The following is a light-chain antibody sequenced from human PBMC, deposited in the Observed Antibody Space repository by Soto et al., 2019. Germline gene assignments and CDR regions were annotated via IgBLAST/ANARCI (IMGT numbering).Light chain of an antibody. V-gene: IGLV1-40*01. CDR2: YNS. CDR1: SSNIGAGYD. Sequence: QSVLTQPPSVSGAPGHRVTISCTGNSSNIGAGYDAHWYQHLPGTAPKLLIYYNSNRPSGVPDRFSGSKSGTSASLAITGLQAEDEADYYCQSYDSSLSAYVFGTGTKLTVL. J-gene: IGLJ1*01. CDR3: QSYDSSLSAYV.